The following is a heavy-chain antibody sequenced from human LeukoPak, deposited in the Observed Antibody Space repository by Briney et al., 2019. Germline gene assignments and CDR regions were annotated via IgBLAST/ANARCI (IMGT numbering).Heavy chain of an antibody. CDR2: ISPYNGNT. V-gene: IGHV1-18*01. J-gene: IGHJ5*02. D-gene: IGHD6-6*01. CDR3: ARGDSSSSWFDP. Sequence: ASVKVSCKASGYTFTSYGISWVRQAPGHGLERMGWISPYNGNTKYAQNLQGRVTMTTDTSTTTAYMELRSLRSDDTAIYYCARGDSSSSWFDPWGQGTLVTVSS. CDR1: GYTFTSYG.